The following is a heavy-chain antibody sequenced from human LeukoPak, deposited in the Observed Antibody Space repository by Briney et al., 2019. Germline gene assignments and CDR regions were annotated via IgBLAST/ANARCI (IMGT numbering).Heavy chain of an antibody. V-gene: IGHV3-30*03. CDR2: ISYDGTNK. CDR1: GFTFSSYS. CDR3: ARSNYYDSRSWGFDI. D-gene: IGHD3-22*01. Sequence: GGSLRLSCAASGFTFSSYSMNWVRQAPGKGLEWVTIISYDGTNKYYADSVKGRFTISRDNSKNTLFLQMNSLRAEDTAVYYCARSNYYDSRSWGFDIWGQGTMVTVSS. J-gene: IGHJ3*02.